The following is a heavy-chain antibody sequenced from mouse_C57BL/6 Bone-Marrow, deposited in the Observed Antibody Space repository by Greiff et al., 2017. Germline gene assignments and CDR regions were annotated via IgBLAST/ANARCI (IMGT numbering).Heavy chain of an antibody. V-gene: IGHV1-62-2*01. CDR1: GYIFTEYT. D-gene: IGHD2-4*01. Sequence: QVQLQQSGAELVKPGASVKLACKASGYIFTEYTLPWVKQRFGQGLGGIGGFYPGSGSIKYNERFKDKATLTADKSSNTVYMELSRLTSEDSAVHFCARHERYYDYEGYFDYWGQGTTLTVSS. J-gene: IGHJ2*01. CDR2: FYPGSGSI. CDR3: ARHERYYDYEGYFDY.